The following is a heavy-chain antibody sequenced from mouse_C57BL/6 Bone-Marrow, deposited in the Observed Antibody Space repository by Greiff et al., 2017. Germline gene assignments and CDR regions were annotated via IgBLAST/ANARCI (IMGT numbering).Heavy chain of an antibody. CDR1: GYTFTSYW. D-gene: IGHD2-2*01. CDR3: ARLGMVTTWYFDY. J-gene: IGHJ2*01. Sequence: QVQLQQPGAELVKPGASVKLSCKASGYTFTSYWMQWVKQRPGQGLEWIREIDPSDSYTNYNQKFKGKATLTVDTSSSTAYRQLSSLTSEDSAVYYCARLGMVTTWYFDYWGQGTTLTVSS. V-gene: IGHV1-50*01. CDR2: IDPSDSYT.